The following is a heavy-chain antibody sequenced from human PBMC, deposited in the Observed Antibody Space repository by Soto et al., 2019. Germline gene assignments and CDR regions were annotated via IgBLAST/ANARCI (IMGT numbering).Heavy chain of an antibody. J-gene: IGHJ4*02. V-gene: IGHV3-74*03. CDR3: AREVGRGSGSYYLDY. CDR1: GFTFSMYW. CDR2: INGDGTDT. Sequence: EVQLVESGGGLVQPGGSLRLSCAASGFTFSMYWMHWVRQAPGKGLLWVSRINGDGTDTTYADSVKGRFTSSRANAKNTVYLQMNGLRAEDTAVYYCAREVGRGSGSYYLDYWGQETLVTVSS. D-gene: IGHD3-16*01.